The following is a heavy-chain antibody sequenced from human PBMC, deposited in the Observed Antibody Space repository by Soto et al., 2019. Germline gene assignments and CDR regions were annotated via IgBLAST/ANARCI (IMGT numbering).Heavy chain of an antibody. V-gene: IGHV3-53*01. CDR1: GFSVSSRY. J-gene: IGHJ6*02. Sequence: GGSLRLSCAASGFSVSSRYMSWVRQAPGKGLAWVSVSYSGGSTYYADSVRGRFTISRDNSKNTLYLQMKSLRAEDTAVYYCARDPPATRHGMDVWGQGTTVTVSS. CDR2: SYSGGST. CDR3: ARDPPATRHGMDV.